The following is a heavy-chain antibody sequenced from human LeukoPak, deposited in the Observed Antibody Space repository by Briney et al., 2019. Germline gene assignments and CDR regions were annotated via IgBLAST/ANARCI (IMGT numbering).Heavy chain of an antibody. CDR3: ARYCSGVSCYSGYDY. CDR1: GFTFSTYA. D-gene: IGHD2-15*01. CDR2: TSTNGGGT. V-gene: IGHV3-64*01. J-gene: IGHJ4*02. Sequence: PGPSLRPPCAASGFTFSTYAMHWERHTPGKGLEYVSATSTNGGGTYYANSVKGRFTISRDNSKNMLYLQVGGLRAEDMAVYYCARYCSGVSCYSGYDYWGQGTLVTVSS.